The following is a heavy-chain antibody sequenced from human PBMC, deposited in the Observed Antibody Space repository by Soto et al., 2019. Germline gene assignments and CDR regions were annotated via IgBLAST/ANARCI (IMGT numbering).Heavy chain of an antibody. CDR3: ASNSDGYTFYDY. J-gene: IGHJ4*02. Sequence: QVQLQESGPGLVKPSQTLSLTCTVSGGSISSGDYYWSWIRQPPGKGLEWIGYIYYSGRTYYNPSLKMRVTISVDTSKNQISLKLSSVTAADTAVYYCASNSDGYTFYDYWGQGTLVTVSS. CDR1: GGSISSGDYY. CDR2: IYYSGRT. D-gene: IGHD5-18*01. V-gene: IGHV4-30-4*01.